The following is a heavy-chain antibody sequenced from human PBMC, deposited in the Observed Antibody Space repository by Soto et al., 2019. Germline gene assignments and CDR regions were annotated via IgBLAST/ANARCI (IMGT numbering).Heavy chain of an antibody. V-gene: IGHV1-18*01. CDR3: ARAEIVVVVAATLLDAFDI. D-gene: IGHD2-15*01. CDR1: GYTFTSYG. Sequence: APVKVSCKASGYTFTSYGISWVRQAPGQGLEWMGWISAYNGNTNYAQKLQGRVTMTTDTSTSTAYMELRSLRSDDTAVYYCARAEIVVVVAATLLDAFDIWGQGTMVTVSS. CDR2: ISAYNGNT. J-gene: IGHJ3*02.